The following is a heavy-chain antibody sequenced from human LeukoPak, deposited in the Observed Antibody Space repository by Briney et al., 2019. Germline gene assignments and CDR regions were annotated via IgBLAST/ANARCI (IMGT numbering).Heavy chain of an antibody. J-gene: IGHJ3*02. CDR2: IYYSGGT. Sequence: AATLSLTCAAAGGSISSWYGSWIRQPPGKGLGWIVYIYYSGGTNYNPSLKSRVTISVDTSKNQFSLKLSSVTAADTAVYYCAGSGYYTGDAFDIWGQGTMVTVSS. V-gene: IGHV4-59*08. CDR1: GGSISSWY. CDR3: AGSGYYTGDAFDI. D-gene: IGHD3-22*01.